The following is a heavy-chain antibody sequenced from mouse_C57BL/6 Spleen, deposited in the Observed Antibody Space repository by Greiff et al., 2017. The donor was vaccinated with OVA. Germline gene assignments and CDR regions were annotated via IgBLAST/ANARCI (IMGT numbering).Heavy chain of an antibody. J-gene: IGHJ2*01. CDR1: GYTFTSYW. CDR3: TSFNWDRDY. V-gene: IGHV1-5*01. D-gene: IGHD4-1*02. CDR2: IYPGNSDT. Sequence: VQLKQSGTVLARPGASVKMSCKTSGYTFTSYWMHWVKQRPGQGLAWIGAIYPGNSDTSYNQKFKGKAKLTAVTSTSTAYMELSSLTNEDSAVYYCTSFNWDRDYWGQGTTLTVSS.